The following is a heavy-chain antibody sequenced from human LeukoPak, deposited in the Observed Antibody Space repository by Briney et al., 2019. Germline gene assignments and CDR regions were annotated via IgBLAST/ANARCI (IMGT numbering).Heavy chain of an antibody. CDR3: ATGGYYFDY. Sequence: GGSLRLSCAASGFTFSSYNMIWVRQAPGKGLEWVGRIKSKYDGGTTDYAAPVKGRFTISRDDSKNTVYLQMNSLKTEDTGVYYCATGGYYFDYWGQGTLVTVSS. CDR2: IKSKYDGGTT. CDR1: GFTFSSYN. V-gene: IGHV3-15*01. J-gene: IGHJ4*02.